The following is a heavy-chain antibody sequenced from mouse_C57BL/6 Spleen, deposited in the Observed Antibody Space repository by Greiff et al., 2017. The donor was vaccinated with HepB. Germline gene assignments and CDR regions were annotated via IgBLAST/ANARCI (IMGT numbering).Heavy chain of an antibody. Sequence: EVQLVESGPELVKPGASVKIPCKASGYTFTDYNMDWVKQSHGKSLEWIGDINPNNGGTIYNQKFKGKATLTVDKSSSTAYMELRSLTSEDTAVYYCARRVITTDWYFDVWGTGTTVTVSS. CDR2: INPNNGGT. V-gene: IGHV1-18*01. CDR3: ARRVITTDWYFDV. CDR1: GYTFTDYN. J-gene: IGHJ1*03. D-gene: IGHD1-1*01.